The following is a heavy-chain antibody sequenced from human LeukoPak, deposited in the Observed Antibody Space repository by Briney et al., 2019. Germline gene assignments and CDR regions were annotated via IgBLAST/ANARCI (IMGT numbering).Heavy chain of an antibody. V-gene: IGHV3-23*01. D-gene: IGHD3-22*01. CDR2: ISGSGGST. Sequence: GGSLRLSCAASGFTFSSYAMSWVRQAPGKGLEWVSAISGSGGSTYYADSVKGRFTISRDNSKNTLYLQMNSLRAEDTAVYYCAKSVDSSGLPRLFDYWGQGTLVTVSS. CDR1: GFTFSSYA. J-gene: IGHJ4*02. CDR3: AKSVDSSGLPRLFDY.